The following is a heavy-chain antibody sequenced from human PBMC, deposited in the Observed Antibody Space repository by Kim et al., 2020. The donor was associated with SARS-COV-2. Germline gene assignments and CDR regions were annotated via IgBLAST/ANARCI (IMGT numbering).Heavy chain of an antibody. CDR3: ARDAYYYDSSENWFDP. Sequence: DSVKGRFTISRDNAKNTLYLQMNSLRAEDTAVYYCARDAYYYDSSENWFDPWGQGTLVTVSS. V-gene: IGHV3-74*01. D-gene: IGHD3-22*01. J-gene: IGHJ5*02.